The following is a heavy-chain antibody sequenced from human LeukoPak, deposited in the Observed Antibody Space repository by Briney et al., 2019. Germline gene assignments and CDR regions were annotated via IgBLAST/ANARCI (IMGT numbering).Heavy chain of an antibody. CDR1: GFTFSSYG. J-gene: IGHJ3*02. CDR3: AKFDSSSYPGHSILSDDAFDI. V-gene: IGHV3-30*02. Sequence: PGGSLRLSCAASGFTFSSYGMHWVRQAPGKGLEWVAFIRYDGSNKYYADSVKGRFTISRDNSKNTLYLQMNSLRAEDTAVYYCAKFDSSSYPGHSILSDDAFDIWGQGTMVTVSS. D-gene: IGHD6-13*01. CDR2: IRYDGSNK.